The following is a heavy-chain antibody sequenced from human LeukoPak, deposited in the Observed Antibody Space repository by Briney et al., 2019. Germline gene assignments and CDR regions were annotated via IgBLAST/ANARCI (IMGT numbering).Heavy chain of an antibody. Sequence: PGGSLRLSCAASGFTFSSYAMSWVRQAPGKGLEWVSAISGSGGSTYYADSVKGRFTISRDNSKNTLYLQMNSLRAEDTAVYYCARSLHRGLGENPLYYFDYWGQGTLVTVSS. V-gene: IGHV3-23*01. CDR3: ARSLHRGLGENPLYYFDY. CDR2: ISGSGGST. J-gene: IGHJ4*02. CDR1: GFTFSSYA.